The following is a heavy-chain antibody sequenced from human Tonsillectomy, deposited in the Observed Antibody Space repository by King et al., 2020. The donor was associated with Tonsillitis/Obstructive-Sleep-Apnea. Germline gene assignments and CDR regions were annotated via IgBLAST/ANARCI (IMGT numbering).Heavy chain of an antibody. Sequence: QLVQSGAEVKKPGASVKVSCKASGYTFTSYVISWVRQAPGQGLEWMGWISAYNGNTNYAQKLQGRVTMTTETSTGTAYMELRSLRSDDTAVYYCAREGGDIVATIVDYWGQGTLVTVSS. CDR2: ISAYNGNT. D-gene: IGHD5-12*01. CDR3: AREGGDIVATIVDY. CDR1: GYTFTSYV. J-gene: IGHJ4*02. V-gene: IGHV1-18*01.